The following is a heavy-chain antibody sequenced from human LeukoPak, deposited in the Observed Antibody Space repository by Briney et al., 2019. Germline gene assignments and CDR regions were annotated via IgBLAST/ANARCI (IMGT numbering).Heavy chain of an antibody. CDR3: ARHSSVVRGWFDP. V-gene: IGHV4-4*07. Sequence: SETLSLTCTVSGGSISGYFWSWIRQPAGKGLEWIGRIHDNGDSNHNPSLKSRVTMALETSKNQVSLRLASVTAADTAVYYCARHSSVVRGWFDPWGQGTLVTVSS. CDR1: GGSISGYF. CDR2: IHDNGDS. D-gene: IGHD2-15*01. J-gene: IGHJ5*02.